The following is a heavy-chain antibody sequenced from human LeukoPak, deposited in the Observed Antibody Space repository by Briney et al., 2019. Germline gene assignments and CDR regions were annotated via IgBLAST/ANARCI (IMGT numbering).Heavy chain of an antibody. CDR1: RYTFTGYY. Sequence: GASVKVSCKASRYTFTGYYMHWVRQAPGQGLEWMGWINPNSGDTNYAQKFQGRVTMTRDTSISTAYMELSRLRSDDTAVYYCASSRVGAQYDFDYWGQGTLVTVSS. CDR3: ASSRVGAQYDFDY. CDR2: INPNSGDT. V-gene: IGHV1-2*02. D-gene: IGHD1-26*01. J-gene: IGHJ4*02.